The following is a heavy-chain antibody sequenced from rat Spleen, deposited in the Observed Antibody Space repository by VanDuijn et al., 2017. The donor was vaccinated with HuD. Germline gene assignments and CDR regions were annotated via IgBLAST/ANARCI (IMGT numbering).Heavy chain of an antibody. J-gene: IGHJ2*01. CDR2: ITNSGGNT. D-gene: IGHD1-11*01. Sequence: EVQLVESGGGLIQPGRSLKLSCAASGFTFSNYGMAWVRQAPTKGLEWVASITNSGGNTYYGDSVKGRFTISRDNAKGTLYLQMNSLRSEDSATYYCASPYGGSLSYFDYWGQGVMVTVSS. CDR1: GFTFSNYG. V-gene: IGHV5S23*01. CDR3: ASPYGGSLSYFDY.